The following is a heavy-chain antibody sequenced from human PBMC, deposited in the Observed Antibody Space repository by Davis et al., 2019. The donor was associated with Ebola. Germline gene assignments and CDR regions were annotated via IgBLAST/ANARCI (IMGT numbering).Heavy chain of an antibody. CDR2: IYYSGST. D-gene: IGHD6-13*01. CDR1: GGSISSYY. CDR3: ARTGSSWYSPFDY. V-gene: IGHV4-59*01. J-gene: IGHJ4*02. Sequence: PSETLSLTCTVSGGSISSYYWSWIRQPPGKGLEWIGYIYYSGSTNYNPSLKSRVTISVDTSKNQFSLKLSSVTAADTAVYYCARTGSSWYSPFDYWGQGTLVTVSS.